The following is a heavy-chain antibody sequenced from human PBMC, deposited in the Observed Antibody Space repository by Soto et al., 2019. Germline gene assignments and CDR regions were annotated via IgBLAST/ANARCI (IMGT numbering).Heavy chain of an antibody. CDR1: GYTFTSYA. CDR3: ARASGWYVSDY. J-gene: IGHJ4*02. Sequence: QVQLVQSGAEEKKPGASVKVSCKASGYTFTSYAMHWERQAPGQRLEWMGWINAGNGNTKYSQKFQGRVTITRDTSASTAYMGLSSLRSEDTAVYYCARASGWYVSDYWGQGTLVTVSS. D-gene: IGHD6-19*01. CDR2: INAGNGNT. V-gene: IGHV1-3*05.